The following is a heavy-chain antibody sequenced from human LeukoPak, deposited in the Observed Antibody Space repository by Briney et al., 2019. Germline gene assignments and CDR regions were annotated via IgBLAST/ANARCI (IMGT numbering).Heavy chain of an antibody. V-gene: IGHV1-69*13. CDR3: ARGLELRPDYFDY. CDR1: GGTFSSYA. J-gene: IGHJ4*02. CDR2: IIPIFGTA. D-gene: IGHD1-7*01. Sequence: SVKVSCKASGGTFSSYAISWVRQAPGQGLEWMGGIIPIFGTANYAQKFQGRVTITADESTSTAYMELSSLRSEDTAVYYCARGLELRPDYFDYWAREPWSPSPQ.